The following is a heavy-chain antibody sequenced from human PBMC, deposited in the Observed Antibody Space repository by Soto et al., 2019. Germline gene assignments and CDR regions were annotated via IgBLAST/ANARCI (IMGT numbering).Heavy chain of an antibody. D-gene: IGHD5-18*01. Sequence: ASAKVSCKASGGTFSSYTISWVRQAPGQGLEWMGRIIPILGIANYAQKFQGRVTITADKSTSTAYMELSSLRSEDTAVYYCARLDVDTAMAFDYWGQGTLVTVSS. V-gene: IGHV1-69*02. CDR1: GGTFSSYT. J-gene: IGHJ4*02. CDR3: ARLDVDTAMAFDY. CDR2: IIPILGIA.